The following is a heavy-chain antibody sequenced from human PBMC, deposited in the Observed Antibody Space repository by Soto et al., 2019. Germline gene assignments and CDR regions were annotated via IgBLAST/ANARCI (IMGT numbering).Heavy chain of an antibody. V-gene: IGHV3-48*01. CDR2: ISSTANTI. J-gene: IGHJ4*02. Sequence: GGSLRLSCAASGFTFSAYSMSWVRQAPGKGLEWVSYISSTANTIYYAESVKGRFTISRDNAKNSLSLHMNSLSAEDTAVYYCARDRGCSGGICYRDLDYWGPGTQVTVSS. D-gene: IGHD2-15*01. CDR3: ARDRGCSGGICYRDLDY. CDR1: GFTFSAYS.